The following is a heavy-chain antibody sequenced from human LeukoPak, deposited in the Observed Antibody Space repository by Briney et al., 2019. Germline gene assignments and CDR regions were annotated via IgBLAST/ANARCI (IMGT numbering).Heavy chain of an antibody. CDR1: GFTVSSNS. CDR3: ARYYYGSGSYSY. CDR2: IYSGTI. J-gene: IGHJ4*02. V-gene: IGHV3-53*01. Sequence: GGSLRLSCAVSGFTVSSNSMSWVRQAPGKGLEWVSFIYSGTIHYSDSVKGRFTISRDNSKNTLYLQMNSLRAEDTAVYYCARYYYGSGSYSYWGQGTLVTVSS. D-gene: IGHD3-10*01.